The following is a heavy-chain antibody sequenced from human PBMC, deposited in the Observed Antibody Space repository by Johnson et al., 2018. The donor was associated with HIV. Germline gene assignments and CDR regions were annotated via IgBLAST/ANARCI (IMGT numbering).Heavy chain of an antibody. Sequence: QVQLVESGGGVVQPGRSLRLSCAASGFTFSSYGMHWVRQAPGKGLEWVAVISYDGSNKYYADSVTGRFTISRDNSKDTLYLQMNSLRAEDTAVYYCARSPLTGDPRGAFDIWGQGTMVTVSS. CDR1: GFTFSSYG. V-gene: IGHV3-30*03. CDR2: ISYDGSNK. CDR3: ARSPLTGDPRGAFDI. D-gene: IGHD7-27*01. J-gene: IGHJ3*02.